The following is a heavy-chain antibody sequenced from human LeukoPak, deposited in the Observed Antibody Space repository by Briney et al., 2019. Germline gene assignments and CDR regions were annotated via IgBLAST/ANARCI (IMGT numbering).Heavy chain of an antibody. J-gene: IGHJ3*02. D-gene: IGHD4-23*01. CDR1: GFTFTTHA. CDR3: AKDHRFSVADPFDI. Sequence: GGSLRLSCVASGFTFTTHAMNWVRQAPGKGLEWVSGITGSGGGTYYADSVKGRFTISRDNSKNTLYLQINSLRAEDTALYYCAKDHRFSVADPFDIWGQGTMVTVS. V-gene: IGHV3-23*01. CDR2: ITGSGGGT.